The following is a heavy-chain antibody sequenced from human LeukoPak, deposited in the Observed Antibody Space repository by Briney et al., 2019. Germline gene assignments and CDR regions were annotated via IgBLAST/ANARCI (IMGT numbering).Heavy chain of an antibody. D-gene: IGHD2-21*02. CDR1: GYIFAHYW. CDR3: GGMVVTTGWYAMDV. CDR2: IFPDDSNT. J-gene: IGHJ6*02. Sequence: AESLKFSCKGSGYIFAHYWIGWARQMPGKGLEWMAIIFPDDSNTKYSPSFQGQVTISADKSINTAYLQWSSLKASDTAMYYCGGMVVTTGWYAMDVWGHGNAVTVSS. V-gene: IGHV5-51*01.